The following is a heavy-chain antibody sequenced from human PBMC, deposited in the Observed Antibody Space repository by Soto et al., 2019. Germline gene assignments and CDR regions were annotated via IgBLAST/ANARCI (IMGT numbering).Heavy chain of an antibody. D-gene: IGHD6-19*01. CDR3: ARGIAVAGTDAFDI. CDR1: GFTFSDYY. Sequence: GGSLRLACASSGFTFSDYYMRWIRQAPGKGLEWVSYISSSGSTIYYADSVKGRFTISRDNAKNSLYLQMNSLRAEDTAVYYCARGIAVAGTDAFDIWGQGTMVTVSS. V-gene: IGHV3-11*01. J-gene: IGHJ3*02. CDR2: ISSSGSTI.